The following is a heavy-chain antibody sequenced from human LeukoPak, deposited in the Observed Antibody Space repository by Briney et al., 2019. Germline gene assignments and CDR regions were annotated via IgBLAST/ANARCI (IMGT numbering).Heavy chain of an antibody. J-gene: IGHJ5*02. CDR1: GYTVTGYY. D-gene: IGHD2-2*01. Sequence: GASVKVSCKASGYTVTGYYMHWVRQAPGQGLEWMGWINPNSGGTNYAQKFQGRVTMTRDTSISTAYMELSRLRSDDTAVYYCARDIVVVPAATEANWFDPWGQGTLVTVSS. CDR3: ARDIVVVPAATEANWFDP. V-gene: IGHV1-2*02. CDR2: INPNSGGT.